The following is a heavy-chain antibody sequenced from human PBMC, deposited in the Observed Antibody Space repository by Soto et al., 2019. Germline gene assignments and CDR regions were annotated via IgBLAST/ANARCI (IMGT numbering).Heavy chain of an antibody. CDR3: AKEMATIFFDY. D-gene: IGHD5-12*01. CDR2: ISWDGSNR. Sequence: ESGGVVVQPGESLRLSCAASGFTFDDYTMHWVRQAPGKGLEWVSLISWDGSNRYYADSVKGRFTVSRDNSKNSLYLQMNSLRPGDTAFYYCAKEMATIFFDYWGQGTLVTVSS. V-gene: IGHV3-43*01. J-gene: IGHJ4*02. CDR1: GFTFDDYT.